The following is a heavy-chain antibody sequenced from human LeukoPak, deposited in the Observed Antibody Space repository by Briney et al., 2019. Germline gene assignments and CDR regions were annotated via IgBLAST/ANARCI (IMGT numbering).Heavy chain of an antibody. CDR2: IYHSGST. Sequence: SETLSLTCTVSGGSISSYYWGWIRQPPGKGLEWIGGIYHSGSTYYNPSLKSRVTISVDTSKNQFSLKLSSVTAADTAVYYCARQTWYYDILTGYYVRYFDYWGQGTLVTVSS. J-gene: IGHJ4*02. CDR3: ARQTWYYDILTGYYVRYFDY. CDR1: GGSISSYY. V-gene: IGHV4-59*08. D-gene: IGHD3-9*01.